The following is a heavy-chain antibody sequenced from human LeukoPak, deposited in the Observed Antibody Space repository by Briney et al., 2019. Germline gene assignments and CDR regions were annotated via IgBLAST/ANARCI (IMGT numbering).Heavy chain of an antibody. CDR1: GGSISSGTYY. V-gene: IGHV4-39*01. Sequence: SETLSLTCTVSGGSISSGTYYWGWIRQPPGKGLEWIGSIHYSGSTYYNPSLKSRVTISADTSKNQFSLKLSSVTAADTAVYYCAKGSGSYYSFDCWGQGTLVTVSS. D-gene: IGHD3-10*01. CDR3: AKGSGSYYSFDC. J-gene: IGHJ4*02. CDR2: IHYSGST.